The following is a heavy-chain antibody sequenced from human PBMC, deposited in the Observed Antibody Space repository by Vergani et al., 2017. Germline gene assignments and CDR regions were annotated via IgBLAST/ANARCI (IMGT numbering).Heavy chain of an antibody. CDR2: VYYRGSP. D-gene: IGHD7-27*01. Sequence: QVQLQESGPGLVKPSETLSLTCTVSGGSVSSGSYYWSWIRQPAGQGLEWIGYVYYRGSPNYNPSLKSRVTISVDTSKKQCSLKVASVTAADTAVYYCAGGREPLTGPFDYWGQGTLVTVSS. J-gene: IGHJ4*02. CDR3: AGGREPLTGPFDY. V-gene: IGHV4-61*10. CDR1: GGSVSSGSYY.